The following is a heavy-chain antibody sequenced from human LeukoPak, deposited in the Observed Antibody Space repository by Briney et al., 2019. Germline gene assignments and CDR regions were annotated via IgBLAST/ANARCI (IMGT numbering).Heavy chain of an antibody. Sequence: SETLSLTCTVSGVSISSYYWSWIRQSPGKGLEWIGYISYSGTTNYNPSLKSRVTISVAPSKNQFSLKLRSVTAPDTAVYYCARDRGNYFDYWGQGTLVTVSS. CDR2: ISYSGTT. D-gene: IGHD6-13*01. CDR3: ARDRGNYFDY. CDR1: GVSISSYY. V-gene: IGHV4-59*01. J-gene: IGHJ4*02.